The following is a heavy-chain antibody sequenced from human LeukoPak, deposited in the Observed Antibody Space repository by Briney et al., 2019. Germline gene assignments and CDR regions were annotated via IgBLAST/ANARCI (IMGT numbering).Heavy chain of an antibody. D-gene: IGHD4-17*01. CDR2: ISSSSSTI. CDR3: ARDQNTVTLSYYYMDV. Sequence: PGGSLRLSCAASGLTFSSYSMNWVRQAPGKGLEWVSYISSSSSTIYYADSVKGRFTISRDNAKNSLYLQMNSLRAEDTAVYYCARDQNTVTLSYYYMDVWGKGTTVTVSS. J-gene: IGHJ6*03. CDR1: GLTFSSYS. V-gene: IGHV3-48*01.